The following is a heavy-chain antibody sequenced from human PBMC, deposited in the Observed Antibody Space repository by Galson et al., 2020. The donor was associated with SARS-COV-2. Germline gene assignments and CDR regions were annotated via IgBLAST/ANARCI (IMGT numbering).Heavy chain of an antibody. V-gene: IGHV3-30*03. CDR2: ISYDGSNK. CDR1: GFTFSSYG. CDR3: ASTPKYCSSTSCYLRRFDP. Sequence: GESLKISCVASGFTFSSYGMHWVRQAPGKGLEWVAVISYDGSNKYYADSVKGRFTISRDNSKNTLYLQMNSLRAEDTAVYYCASTPKYCSSTSCYLRRFDPWGQGTLVTVSS. D-gene: IGHD2-2*01. J-gene: IGHJ5*02.